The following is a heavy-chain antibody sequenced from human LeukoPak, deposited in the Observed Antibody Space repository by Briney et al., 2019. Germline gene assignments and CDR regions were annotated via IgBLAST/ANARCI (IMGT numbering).Heavy chain of an antibody. Sequence: ASVKVSCKASGYTFTSYGISWVRQAPGQGLEWMGWISAYNGNTNNAQKLQGRVTMTTDTSTSTAYMGLRSLRSDDTAVYYCARDGTDYYDSSGYYSPDYWGQGTLVTVSS. D-gene: IGHD3-22*01. V-gene: IGHV1-18*01. J-gene: IGHJ4*02. CDR3: ARDGTDYYDSSGYYSPDY. CDR2: ISAYNGNT. CDR1: GYTFTSYG.